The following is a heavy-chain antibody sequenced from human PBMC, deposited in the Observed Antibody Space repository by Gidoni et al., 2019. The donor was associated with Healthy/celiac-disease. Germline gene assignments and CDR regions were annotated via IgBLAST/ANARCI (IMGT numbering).Heavy chain of an antibody. Sequence: QVTLKESGPVLVKPTETITLTCTVSGCSRSNARSGVSWIRQPPGKALEWLAHIFSNDEKSYSTSLKSRLTISKDTSKSQVVLTMTNMDPVDTATYYCARIRYSSSWYYYYYGMDVWGQGTTVTVSS. D-gene: IGHD6-13*01. V-gene: IGHV2-26*01. CDR1: GCSRSNARSG. CDR2: IFSNDEK. J-gene: IGHJ6*02. CDR3: ARIRYSSSWYYYYYGMDV.